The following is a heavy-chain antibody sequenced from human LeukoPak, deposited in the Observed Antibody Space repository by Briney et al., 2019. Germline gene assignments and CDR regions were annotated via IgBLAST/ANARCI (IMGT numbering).Heavy chain of an antibody. Sequence: SETLSLTCAVYGGSFSGYYWSWIRQPPGKGLEWIGEINHSGSTNYNPSLKSRVTISVDTYKNQFSLKLSSVTAADTAVYYCAREGEYQLLSDYYYYGMDVWGQGTTVTVSS. CDR1: GGSFSGYY. CDR3: AREGEYQLLSDYYYYGMDV. J-gene: IGHJ6*02. CDR2: INHSGST. V-gene: IGHV4-34*01. D-gene: IGHD2-2*01.